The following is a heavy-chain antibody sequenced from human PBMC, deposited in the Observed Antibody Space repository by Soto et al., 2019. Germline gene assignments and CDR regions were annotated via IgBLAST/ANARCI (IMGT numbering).Heavy chain of an antibody. CDR1: GYTFIGYY. CDR3: ARSGGGYDLGDY. CDR2: INPNSGGA. J-gene: IGHJ4*02. V-gene: IGHV1-2*02. Sequence: QVQLVQSGAEVKKPGASVKVSCKASGYTFIGYYIHWVRQAPGQGLEWMGWINPNSGGAKYSQKFQAGVTVTSDTSISTAYMELGRLKSDDTAVYYCARSGGGYDLGDYWGQGTLVTVSS. D-gene: IGHD5-12*01.